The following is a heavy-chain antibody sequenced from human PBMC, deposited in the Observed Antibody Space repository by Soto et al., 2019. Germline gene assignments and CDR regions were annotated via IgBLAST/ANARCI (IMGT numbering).Heavy chain of an antibody. CDR1: GGTFSSYA. V-gene: IGHV1-69*13. CDR3: TRVAGTTSWTSYYYGMDV. CDR2: IIPIFGTA. Sequence: SVKVSCKASGGTFSSYAIIWVRQAPGQGLEWMGGIIPIFGTANYAQKFQGRVTITADESTSTAYMELSSLRSEDTAVYYCTRVAGTTSWTSYYYGMDVWGQGTTVTVSS. J-gene: IGHJ6*02. D-gene: IGHD1-7*01.